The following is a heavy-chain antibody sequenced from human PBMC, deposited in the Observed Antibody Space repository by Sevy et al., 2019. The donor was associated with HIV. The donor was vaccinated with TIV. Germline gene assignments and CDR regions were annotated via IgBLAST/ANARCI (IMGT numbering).Heavy chain of an antibody. V-gene: IGHV3-33*01. CDR1: GFTFISYG. CDR2: VWYDGNNR. D-gene: IGHD1-1*01. CDR3: AREWVSLGPFIDNFALDV. J-gene: IGHJ6*02. Sequence: GGSLRLSCAASGFTFISYGMHWVRQAPGKGLEWVAGVWYDGNNRYYADSVRGRFTISRDNSQNTVYLQMNSLRAEDTAVYYCAREWVSLGPFIDNFALDVWGQGTTVTVSS.